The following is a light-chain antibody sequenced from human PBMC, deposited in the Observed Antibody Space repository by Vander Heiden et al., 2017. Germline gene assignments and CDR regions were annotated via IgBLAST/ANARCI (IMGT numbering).Light chain of an antibody. V-gene: IGKV1-27*01. CDR3: QKNNRAW. CDR2: AAS. CDR1: QGIRNY. J-gene: IGKJ1*01. Sequence: DIQMTQSPSSLSASVGDRVTITCRPSQGIRNYLAWYQQKPGKVPKLLLYAASASQSGVPSRFSGSGSGTDFTLTISSLQPEDVATYYCQKNNRAWFGQGTKVEIK.